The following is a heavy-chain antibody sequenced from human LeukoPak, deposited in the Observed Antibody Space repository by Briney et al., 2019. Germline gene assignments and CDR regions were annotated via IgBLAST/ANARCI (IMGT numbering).Heavy chain of an antibody. D-gene: IGHD3-9*01. CDR2: ISNDGSTT. Sequence: GGSLTLSCKVSGFTFSNYWMHWVRQAPGKGLVWVSRISNDGSTTTYADSVKGRFTIHRDNAKNTLYLNMNSLRAEDTAVYYGARSGVSVYDILQGFWGQGTLVTVSS. CDR3: ARSGVSVYDILQGF. V-gene: IGHV3-74*03. J-gene: IGHJ4*02. CDR1: GFTFSNYW.